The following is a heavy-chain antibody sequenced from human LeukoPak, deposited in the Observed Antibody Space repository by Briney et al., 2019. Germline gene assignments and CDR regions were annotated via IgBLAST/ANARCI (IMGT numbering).Heavy chain of an antibody. J-gene: IGHJ4*02. V-gene: IGHV4-4*07. Sequence: SETLSLTCTVSGGSINSYYWSWIRQPAGKGLEWIGRIYSSGSTGYNPSLKSRVTMPLDTSKNQFSLNLSSVTAADTAVYYCARVDIGTAFFDYWGQGTLVTVSS. CDR3: ARVDIGTAFFDY. CDR2: IYSSGST. CDR1: GGSINSYY. D-gene: IGHD5-12*01.